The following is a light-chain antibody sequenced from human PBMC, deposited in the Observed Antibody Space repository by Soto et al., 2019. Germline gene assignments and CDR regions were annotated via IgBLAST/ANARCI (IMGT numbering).Light chain of an antibody. V-gene: IGKV4-1*01. Sequence: DIVLTQSPDSLAVSLGERATINCRSSQSVLCSSYNKNYLAWYQHKPGQPPKLLIYWASARESGVPDRFSGISERFSGSGSGTDFSLTISSLEPEDSAVYYCQQSYNLQGHFGQGTKV. J-gene: IGKJ1*01. CDR3: QQSYNLQGH. CDR1: QSVLCSSYNKNY. CDR2: WAS.